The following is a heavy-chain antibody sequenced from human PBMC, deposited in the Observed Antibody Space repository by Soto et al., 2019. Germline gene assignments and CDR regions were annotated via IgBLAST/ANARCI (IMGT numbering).Heavy chain of an antibody. D-gene: IGHD2-15*01. J-gene: IGHJ5*02. Sequence: SVKVSCKASGGPFSSYAISWVRQAPGQGLEWMGGIIPIFGTANYAQKFQGRVTITADESTSTAYMELSSLRSEDTAVYYCARDQGDCSGGSCYSRWFDPWGQGTLVTVSS. V-gene: IGHV1-69*13. CDR2: IIPIFGTA. CDR3: ARDQGDCSGGSCYSRWFDP. CDR1: GGPFSSYA.